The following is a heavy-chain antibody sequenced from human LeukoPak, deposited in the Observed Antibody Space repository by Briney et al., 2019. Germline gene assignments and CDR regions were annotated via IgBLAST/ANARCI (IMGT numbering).Heavy chain of an antibody. V-gene: IGHV1-46*01. CDR2: INPSYGTT. CDR3: ARGPTDMDFAY. CDR1: GYTFTKSDY. Sequence: ASVKVSCKASGYTFTKSDYMHWVRQAPGQGLEWMGIINPSYGTTFYAQKFQGRVTMTRDTSTNTVYMELSSLRSEDTAVFYCARGPTDMDFAYWGQGSLVTVSS. J-gene: IGHJ4*02.